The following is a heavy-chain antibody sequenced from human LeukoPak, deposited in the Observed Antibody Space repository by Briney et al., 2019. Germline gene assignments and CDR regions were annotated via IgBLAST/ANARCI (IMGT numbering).Heavy chain of an antibody. V-gene: IGHV5-51*01. CDR2: IYPGGSDT. J-gene: IGHJ6*02. CDR1: GYSFTSYW. Sequence: GESLKISCKGSGYSFTSYWIGWVRQMPGKGLEWMGIIYPGGSDTRYSPSFQGQVTISADKSISTAYLQWSSLKASDTAMYYCARHVHPPFPHDYGMDVWGRGTTVTVSS. CDR3: ARHVHPPFPHDYGMDV.